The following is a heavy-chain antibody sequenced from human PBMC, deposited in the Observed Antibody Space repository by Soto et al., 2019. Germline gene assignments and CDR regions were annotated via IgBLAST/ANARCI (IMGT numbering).Heavy chain of an antibody. CDR1: GFTFSSYG. CDR2: ISYDGSNK. D-gene: IGHD1-26*01. V-gene: IGHV3-30*18. CDR3: AKDATPIVGATPGGHYFDY. Sequence: GGSLRLSCAASGFTFSSYGMHWVRQAPGKGLEWVAVISYDGSNKYYADSVKGRFTISRDNSKNTLYLQMNSLRAEDTAVYYCAKDATPIVGATPGGHYFDYWGQGTLVTVS. J-gene: IGHJ4*02.